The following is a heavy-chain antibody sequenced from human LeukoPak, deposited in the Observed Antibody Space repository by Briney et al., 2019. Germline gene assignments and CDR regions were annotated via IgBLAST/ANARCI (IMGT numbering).Heavy chain of an antibody. J-gene: IGHJ4*02. CDR2: ISSSGSTI. V-gene: IGHV3-48*03. CDR1: GFTFSSYE. Sequence: PGGSLRLSCAASGFTFSSYEMNWVRQAPGKGLEWVSYISSSGSTIYYVDSVKGRFTISRDNAKNSLYLQMNSLRAEDTAVYYCARVGGYSIDYWGQGTLVTVSS. D-gene: IGHD4-23*01. CDR3: ARVGGYSIDY.